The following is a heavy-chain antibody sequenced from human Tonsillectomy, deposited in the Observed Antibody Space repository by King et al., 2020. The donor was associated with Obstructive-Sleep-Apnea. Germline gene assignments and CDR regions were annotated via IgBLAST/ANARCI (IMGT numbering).Heavy chain of an antibody. CDR3: AKQLEYYYGMDV. Sequence: VQLVESGGGVVQPGRSLRLSCAASGFTFSSYGMDWVRQAPGKGLEWVAIISHDGSNKYYADSVQGRFTISRDNSENTLYLQMNSLRAEDTAVYYCAKQLEYYYGMDVWGQGTTVTVSS. V-gene: IGHV3-30*18. CDR1: GFTFSSYG. D-gene: IGHD3-3*01. J-gene: IGHJ6*02. CDR2: ISHDGSNK.